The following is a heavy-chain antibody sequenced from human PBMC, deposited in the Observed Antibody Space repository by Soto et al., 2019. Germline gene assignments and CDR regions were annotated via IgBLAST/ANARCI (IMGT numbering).Heavy chain of an antibody. CDR3: AKDYGIFGRKQTSKNIYYYYGMDV. CDR1: GFTFSSYA. Sequence: EVQLLESGGGLVQPGGSLRLSCAASGFTFSSYAMSWVRQAPGKGLEWVSAISGSGGSTYYADSVKGLFTISRDNSKNALYLQMNSLRAEDTAVYYCAKDYGIFGRKQTSKNIYYYYGMDVLGQGTTVTVSS. V-gene: IGHV3-23*01. J-gene: IGHJ6*01. CDR2: ISGSGGST. D-gene: IGHD3-3*01.